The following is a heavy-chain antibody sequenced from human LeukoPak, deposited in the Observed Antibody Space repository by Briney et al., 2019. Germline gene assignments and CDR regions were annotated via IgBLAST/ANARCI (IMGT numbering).Heavy chain of an antibody. Sequence: SETLSLTCTVSGGSISSYYWSWIRQPPGKGLEWIGYIYYSGSTNYNPSLKSRVTISVDTSKNQFSLKLSSVTAADTSVYYCARCPRLAISGAWYNWFDPWGQGTLVTVSS. J-gene: IGHJ5*02. V-gene: IGHV4-59*01. CDR3: ARCPRLAISGAWYNWFDP. CDR1: GGSISSYY. CDR2: IYYSGST. D-gene: IGHD6-19*01.